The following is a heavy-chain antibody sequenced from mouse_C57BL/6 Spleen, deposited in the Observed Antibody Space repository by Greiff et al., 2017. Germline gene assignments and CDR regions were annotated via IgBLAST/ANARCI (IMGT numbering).Heavy chain of an antibody. J-gene: IGHJ2*01. CDR1: GYTFTSYW. V-gene: IGHV1-59*01. CDR2: IDPSDSYT. Sequence: VKLQQPGAELVRPGTSVKLSCKASGYTFTSYWMHWVKQRPGQGLEWIGVIDPSDSYTNYNQKFKGKATLTVDTSSSTAYMQLSSLTSEDSAVYYCARGAYFDYWGQGTTLTVSS. CDR3: ARGAYFDY.